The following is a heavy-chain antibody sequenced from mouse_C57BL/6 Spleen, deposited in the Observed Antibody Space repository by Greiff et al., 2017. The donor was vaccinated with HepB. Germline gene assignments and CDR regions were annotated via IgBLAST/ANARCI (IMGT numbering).Heavy chain of an antibody. Sequence: VQLQQSGPGLVQPSQSLSITCTVSGFSLTSYGVHWVRQSPGKGLEWLGVIWRGGSTDYNAAFMSRLSITKDNSKSQVFFKMNSLQADDTAIYYCAKSGSSYEGYAMDYWGQGTSVTVSS. CDR3: AKSGSSYEGYAMDY. CDR2: IWRGGST. J-gene: IGHJ4*01. V-gene: IGHV2-5*01. CDR1: GFSLTSYG. D-gene: IGHD1-1*01.